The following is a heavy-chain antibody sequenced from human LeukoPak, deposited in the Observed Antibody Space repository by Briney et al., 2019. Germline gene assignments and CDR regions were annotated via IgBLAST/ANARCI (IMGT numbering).Heavy chain of an antibody. Sequence: GGSLRLSWAASGNYWMYWVRQAPGKGLVWVSHINSDGSWTSYADSVKGRFTISKDNAKNTVYLQMNSLRAEDTAVYYCVSFYETYWGRGTLVTVSS. CDR1: GNYW. CDR2: INSDGSWT. CDR3: VSFYETY. D-gene: IGHD2/OR15-2a*01. V-gene: IGHV3-74*01. J-gene: IGHJ4*02.